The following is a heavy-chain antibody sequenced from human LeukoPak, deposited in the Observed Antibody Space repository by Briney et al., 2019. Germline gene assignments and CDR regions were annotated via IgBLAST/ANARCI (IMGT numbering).Heavy chain of an antibody. V-gene: IGHV3-74*01. CDR1: GFTFSSYW. CDR3: ARAGYCSGGSCYSYFGP. J-gene: IGHJ5*02. Sequence: PGGSLRLSCAASGFTFSSYWMHWVRQAPGKGLVWVSRINSDGSSTSYADSVKGRFTISRDNAKNTLYLQMNSLRAEDTAVYYCARAGYCSGGSCYSYFGPWGQGTLVTVSS. CDR2: INSDGSST. D-gene: IGHD2-15*01.